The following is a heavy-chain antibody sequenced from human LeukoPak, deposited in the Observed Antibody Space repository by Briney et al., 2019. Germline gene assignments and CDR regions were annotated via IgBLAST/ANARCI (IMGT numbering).Heavy chain of an antibody. D-gene: IGHD3-10*01. CDR3: AKGTYGSGTYGAHDY. CDR1: GGSISSSSYY. CDR2: IYYSGST. Sequence: PSETLSLTCTVSGGSISSSSYYWGWIRQPPGKGLEWIGNIYYSGSTYYNPSLKSRVTISVDTSKNQFSLKLSSVTAADTAVYYCAKGTYGSGTYGAHDYWGQGTLVTVSS. J-gene: IGHJ4*02. V-gene: IGHV4-39*01.